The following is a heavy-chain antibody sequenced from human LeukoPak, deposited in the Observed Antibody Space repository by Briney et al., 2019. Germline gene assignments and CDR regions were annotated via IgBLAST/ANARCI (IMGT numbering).Heavy chain of an antibody. CDR3: ASEGIVGATSESFDI. CDR2: IYYSGST. Sequence: RPSETLSLTCTVSGGSIRSSSYYCGWIRQPPGKGLEWIGSIYYSGSTYYNPSLKSRVTISVDTSKNQFSLKLSSVTAADTAVYYCASEGIVGATSESFDIWGQGTMVTVSS. V-gene: IGHV4-39*01. D-gene: IGHD1-26*01. J-gene: IGHJ3*02. CDR1: GGSIRSSSYY.